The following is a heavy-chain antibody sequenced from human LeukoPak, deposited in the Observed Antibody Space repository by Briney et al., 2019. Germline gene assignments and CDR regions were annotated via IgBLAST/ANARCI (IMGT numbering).Heavy chain of an antibody. D-gene: IGHD6-13*01. Sequence: GGSLRLSYAASGFTFSSYWMSWVRQAPGEGLEWVANIKQDESEKYYVDSVKGRFTISRGNAKNSLYLQMNSLRVEDTAVYYCAAGPLAAAGTARDYWGQGTLVTVSS. V-gene: IGHV3-7*01. CDR2: IKQDESEK. J-gene: IGHJ4*02. CDR1: GFTFSSYW. CDR3: AAGPLAAAGTARDY.